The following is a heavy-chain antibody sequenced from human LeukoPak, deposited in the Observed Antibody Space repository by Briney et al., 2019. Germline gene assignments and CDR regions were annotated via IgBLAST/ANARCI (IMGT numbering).Heavy chain of an antibody. CDR3: YRGRITIFGVLTPHFDY. D-gene: IGHD3-3*01. Sequence: PSDTLSLTCTVSGRSISSYYGSWIRQPAREGLEWIGRIYTSGSTNYNPSHKSRVSISVDTSNTQFSLKLNSVTAADAAVYYCYRGRITIFGVLTPHFDYWGQGTLVTVSS. CDR2: IYTSGST. CDR1: GRSISSYY. J-gene: IGHJ4*02. V-gene: IGHV4-4*07.